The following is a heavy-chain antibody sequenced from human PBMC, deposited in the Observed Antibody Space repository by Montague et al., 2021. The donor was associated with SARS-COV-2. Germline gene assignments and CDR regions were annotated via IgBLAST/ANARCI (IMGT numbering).Heavy chain of an antibody. CDR2: INHSGST. Sequence: SETLSLTCAVYGGSFSGYYWSWIRQPPGKGLEWIGEINHSGSTNYNPSLKSRVTISVDTSKNQFSLKLSSVTAADTAVYYRARGGVTIFGVVITGKGLFRYWGQGTLVTVSS. J-gene: IGHJ4*02. V-gene: IGHV4-34*01. CDR1: GGSFSGYY. D-gene: IGHD3-3*01. CDR3: ARGGVTIFGVVITGKGLFRY.